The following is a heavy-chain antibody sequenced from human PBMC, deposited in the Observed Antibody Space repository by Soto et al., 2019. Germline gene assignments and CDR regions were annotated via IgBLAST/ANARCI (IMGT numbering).Heavy chain of an antibody. Sequence: QVQLVQSGAEVKKPGASVKVSCKASGYTFTSYGISWVRQAPGQGLEWMGWISAYNGNTNYAQKLQGRVTMTTDTSTSTAFLEPRSPEPGHPARYYFSISPGLEVYLWGQGTLVTVSS. J-gene: IGHJ5*02. CDR3: SISPGLEVYL. V-gene: IGHV1-18*01. CDR2: ISAYNGNT. CDR1: GYTFTSYG.